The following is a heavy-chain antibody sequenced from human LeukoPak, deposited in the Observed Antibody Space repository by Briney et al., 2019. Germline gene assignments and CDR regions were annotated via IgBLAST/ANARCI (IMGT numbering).Heavy chain of an antibody. CDR3: ARDKYCSGGSCYPTSSGYFDY. J-gene: IGHJ4*02. V-gene: IGHV1-18*01. D-gene: IGHD2-15*01. Sequence: ASVKVSCKASGYTFTSYGISWVRQAPGQGLEWMGWISAYNGNTNYAQKLQGRVTMTTDPSTSTAYMELRSLRSDDTAVYYCARDKYCSGGSCYPTSSGYFDYWGQGTLVTVSS. CDR2: ISAYNGNT. CDR1: GYTFTSYG.